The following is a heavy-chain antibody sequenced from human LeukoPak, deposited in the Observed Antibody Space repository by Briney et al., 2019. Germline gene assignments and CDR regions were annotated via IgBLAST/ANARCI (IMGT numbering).Heavy chain of an antibody. J-gene: IGHJ6*02. V-gene: IGHV3-49*04. Sequence: PGRSLRLSCTTSGCTLGDHAMSWVRQAPGKGLEWVGFIRSYAYRGTTEYAASVKGRFTISRDDSRSIVYLQMNGLRSEDTGIYYCSRGPIQLWVHNGMDVWGQGTTVTVSS. D-gene: IGHD5-18*01. CDR2: IRSYAYRGTT. CDR3: SRGPIQLWVHNGMDV. CDR1: GCTLGDHA.